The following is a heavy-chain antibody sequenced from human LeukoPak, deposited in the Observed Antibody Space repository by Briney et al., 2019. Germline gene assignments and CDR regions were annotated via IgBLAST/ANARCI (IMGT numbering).Heavy chain of an antibody. D-gene: IGHD3-10*01. CDR2: ISSSSSYI. J-gene: IGHJ1*01. Sequence: GGSLRLFCAASGFTFSSYSMNWVRQAPGKGLEWVSSISSSSSYIYYADSEKGRFTISRDNAKNSLYLQMNSLRAEDTAVYYCAREVYGSGSLYFQHWGQGTLVTVSS. V-gene: IGHV3-21*01. CDR3: AREVYGSGSLYFQH. CDR1: GFTFSSYS.